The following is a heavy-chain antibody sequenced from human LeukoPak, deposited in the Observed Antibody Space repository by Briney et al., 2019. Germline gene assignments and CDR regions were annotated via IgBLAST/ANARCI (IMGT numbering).Heavy chain of an antibody. CDR3: TTDMYY. J-gene: IGHJ4*02. D-gene: IGHD3-10*02. CDR1: GFTFSNAW. V-gene: IGHV3-15*01. Sequence: PGGSLRLFCAASGFTFSNAWMSWVRQAPGKGLELVGRVKSKTDGGTTDYAAPVKGRFTVSRDDSKNTLYLPMNSLKTDDTAVYYCTTDMYYWGQGILVTVSS. CDR2: VKSKTDGGTT.